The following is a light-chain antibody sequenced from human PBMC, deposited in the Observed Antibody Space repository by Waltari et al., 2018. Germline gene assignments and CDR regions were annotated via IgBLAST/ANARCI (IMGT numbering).Light chain of an antibody. CDR3: CSYAGSNTFL. CDR2: DVN. V-gene: IGLV2-11*01. Sequence: QAALTQPPSVSGSPGQSVTIPCTGTSSDMGRYTYGPWYQQHPDKAPKLMIYDVNKRPSGVSDRFSGSKSANTASLTISGLQAEDEADYYCCSYAGSNTFLFGSGTELTVL. J-gene: IGLJ6*01. CDR1: SSDMGRYTY.